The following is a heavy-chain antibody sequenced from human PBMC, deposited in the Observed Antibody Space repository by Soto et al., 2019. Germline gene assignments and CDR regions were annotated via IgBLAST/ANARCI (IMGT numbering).Heavy chain of an antibody. CDR3: TRDRLTLTTSLIFDF. CDR2: ISPYSGKT. J-gene: IGHJ4*02. CDR1: GYTFTNYG. D-gene: IGHD3-9*01. Sequence: QVQLVQSGAEVKKPGASVKVSCKASGYTFTNYGIAWVRQAPGQGLEWMGWISPYSGKTDYRQNLQGRVTLTADTSTPTADMELRSLRSDDTAVYYCTRDRLTLTTSLIFDFWGQGTLVTVSS. V-gene: IGHV1-18*01.